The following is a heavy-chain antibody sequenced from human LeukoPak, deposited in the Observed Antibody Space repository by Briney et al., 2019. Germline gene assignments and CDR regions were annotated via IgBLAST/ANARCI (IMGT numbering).Heavy chain of an antibody. CDR2: MKEDGGEI. J-gene: IGHJ6*03. Sequence: GGSLRLSCAASGFPFSNYWMSWVRQAPGKGLEWVANMKEDGGEINYVDSVKGRFTISRDNAKNTLYLQMNSLRAEDTAVYYCARDGYSSSWYAYYYYYMDVWGKGTTVTVSS. D-gene: IGHD6-13*01. V-gene: IGHV3-7*01. CDR3: ARDGYSSSWYAYYYYYMDV. CDR1: GFPFSNYW.